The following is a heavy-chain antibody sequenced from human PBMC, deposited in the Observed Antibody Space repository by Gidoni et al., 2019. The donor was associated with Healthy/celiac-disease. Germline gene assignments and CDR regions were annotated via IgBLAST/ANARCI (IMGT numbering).Heavy chain of an antibody. CDR1: GFTFSRYS. V-gene: IGHV3-48*01. Sequence: EVQLVESGGGLVQPGGSLRLSCAASGFTFSRYSMNWVRQAPGKGLEWVSYISSSSSTIYYADSVKGRFTISRDNAKNSLYLQMNSLRAEDTAVYYCARVNSGSYRPWGQGTLVTVSS. CDR3: ARVNSGSYRP. CDR2: ISSSSSTI. D-gene: IGHD1-26*01. J-gene: IGHJ4*02.